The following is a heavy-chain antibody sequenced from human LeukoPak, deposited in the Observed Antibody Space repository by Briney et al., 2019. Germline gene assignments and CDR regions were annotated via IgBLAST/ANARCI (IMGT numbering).Heavy chain of an antibody. D-gene: IGHD6-19*01. Sequence: GASVKVSCKASGYTFTDYYMHWMRQAPGQGLEWMGWINPKSGGANSAQKFQGRVTMTRDTSINKAYMELSSLMSDDTDMYSCARDYAGMAGTGFDYWGQGTLVTVSS. CDR3: ARDYAGMAGTGFDY. CDR1: GYTFTDYY. CDR2: INPKSGGA. J-gene: IGHJ4*02. V-gene: IGHV1-2*02.